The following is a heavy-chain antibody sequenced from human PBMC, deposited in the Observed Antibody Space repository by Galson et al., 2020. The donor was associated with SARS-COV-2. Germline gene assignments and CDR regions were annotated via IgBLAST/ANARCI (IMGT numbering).Heavy chain of an antibody. D-gene: IGHD4-17*01. Sequence: GGSLRLSCAASGFTFSSYAMHWVRQAPGKGLEWVAVISYDGSNKYYADSVKGRFTISRDNSKNTLYLQMNSLRAEDTAVYYCARVSGDYEDDAFDIWGQGTMVTVSS. J-gene: IGHJ3*02. V-gene: IGHV3-30-3*01. CDR1: GFTFSSYA. CDR2: ISYDGSNK. CDR3: ARVSGDYEDDAFDI.